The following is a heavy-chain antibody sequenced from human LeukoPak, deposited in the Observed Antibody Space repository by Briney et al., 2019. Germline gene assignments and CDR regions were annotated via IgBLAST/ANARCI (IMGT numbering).Heavy chain of an antibody. Sequence: ASVKVSCKASGYTFTSYAMHWVRQAPGQRLEWMGWINAGNGNTKYSQKFQGRVTITRDTSASTAYMELSSLRSEDTAVYYCARSEVLRFLEWILFDYWGQGTLVTVSS. J-gene: IGHJ4*02. CDR2: INAGNGNT. CDR1: GYTFTSYA. CDR3: ARSEVLRFLEWILFDY. D-gene: IGHD3-3*01. V-gene: IGHV1-3*01.